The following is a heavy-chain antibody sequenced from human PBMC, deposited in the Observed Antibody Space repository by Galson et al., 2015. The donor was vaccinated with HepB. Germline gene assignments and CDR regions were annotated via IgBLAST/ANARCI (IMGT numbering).Heavy chain of an antibody. CDR1: GYTFTSYG. Sequence: SVKVSCKASGYTFTSYGISWVRQAPGQGLEWMGWISAYNGNTNYAQKLQGRVTMTTDTSTSTAYMELRSLRSDDTAVYYCARDPGKGRIAVADSYYYYGMDVWGQGTTVTVSS. D-gene: IGHD6-19*01. J-gene: IGHJ6*02. CDR3: ARDPGKGRIAVADSYYYYGMDV. CDR2: ISAYNGNT. V-gene: IGHV1-18*01.